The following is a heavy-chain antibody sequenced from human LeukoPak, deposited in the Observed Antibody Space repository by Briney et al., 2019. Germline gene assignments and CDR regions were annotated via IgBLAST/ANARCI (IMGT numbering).Heavy chain of an antibody. V-gene: IGHV4-4*07. J-gene: IGHJ4*02. CDR3: ARRPYYYGSGSPHDY. CDR2: IYTSGST. CDR1: GGSISSYY. Sequence: PSETLSLTCTVSGGSISSYYWSWIRQPAGKGLEWIGRIYTSGSTNYNPSLKSRVTMSVDTSKNQFSLKLSSVTAADTAVYYCARRPYYYGSGSPHDYWGQGTLVTVSS. D-gene: IGHD3-10*01.